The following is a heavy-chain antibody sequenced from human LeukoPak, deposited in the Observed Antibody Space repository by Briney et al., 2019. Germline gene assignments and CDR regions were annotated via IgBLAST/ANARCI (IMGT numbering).Heavy chain of an antibody. CDR2: INPSGGST. Sequence: GASVKVSCMASGYTFTNYYMHWLRQAPGQGLEWMGIINPSGGSTSYAQKFQGRVTMTRDTSTSTVYMELSSLRSEDTAVYYCATDYGGNSGYWGQGTLVTVSS. J-gene: IGHJ4*02. D-gene: IGHD4-23*01. CDR3: ATDYGGNSGY. V-gene: IGHV1-46*01. CDR1: GYTFTNYY.